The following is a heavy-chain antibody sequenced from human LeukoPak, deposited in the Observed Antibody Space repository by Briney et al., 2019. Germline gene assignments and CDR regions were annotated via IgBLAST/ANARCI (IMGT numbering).Heavy chain of an antibody. CDR2: MNFNSGNT. CDR1: GYTFTTYD. V-gene: IGHV1-8*02. J-gene: IGHJ4*02. D-gene: IGHD5/OR15-5a*01. CDR3: ARSLGSVSRGTIDY. Sequence: ASVKVSCKASGYTFTTYDIIWVRQATGQGLEWMGWMNFNSGNTGYIQKFQGRVTMTRNTSISTAYMELSSLRSEDTAVYYCARSLGSVSRGTIDYWGQGTLVTVSS.